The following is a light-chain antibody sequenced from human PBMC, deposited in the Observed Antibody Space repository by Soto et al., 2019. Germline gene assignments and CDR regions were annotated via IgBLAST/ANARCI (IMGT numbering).Light chain of an antibody. CDR2: EVS. CDR3: MQSTQLPPT. V-gene: IGKV2D-29*02. CDR1: QXLLHITGETF. Sequence: DVVMTQTPLSLSVAPVQPASMSCKSSQXLLHITGETFLFWYLQKPGQSPQLLIYEVSTRVSGVPDRFSGSGSGTDFTLEISRVETDDVGIYYCMQSTQLPPTFGQGTRLEIK. J-gene: IGKJ5*01.